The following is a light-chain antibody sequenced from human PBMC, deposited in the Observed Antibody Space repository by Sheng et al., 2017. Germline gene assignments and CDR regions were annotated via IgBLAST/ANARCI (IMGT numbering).Light chain of an antibody. Sequence: DLQMTQSPSSLSASVGDRVTITCRASQGVDNYLAWYQQKPGKVPKLLIYDVSTLQSGVPSRFSGSGSGTDFTLTISSLQPEDVAIYYCLQHDTYPWTFGQGTKVEVK. CDR3: LQHDTYPWT. CDR1: QGVDNY. J-gene: IGKJ1*01. CDR2: DVS. V-gene: IGKV1-27*01.